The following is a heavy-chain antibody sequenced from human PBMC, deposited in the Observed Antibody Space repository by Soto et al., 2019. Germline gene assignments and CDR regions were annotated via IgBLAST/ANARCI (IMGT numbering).Heavy chain of an antibody. CDR2: ISGSGGST. Sequence: EVQLLESGGGLVQPGGSLRLSCAASGFTFSSYAMSWVRQAPGKGLEWVSAISGSGGSTYYADSVKGRFTISRDNSKNTLYLQMNSLRAEDTAVYYCAKDLVEYDILTGPLAYWGQGTLVTVSS. CDR1: GFTFSSYA. D-gene: IGHD3-9*01. J-gene: IGHJ4*02. CDR3: AKDLVEYDILTGPLAY. V-gene: IGHV3-23*01.